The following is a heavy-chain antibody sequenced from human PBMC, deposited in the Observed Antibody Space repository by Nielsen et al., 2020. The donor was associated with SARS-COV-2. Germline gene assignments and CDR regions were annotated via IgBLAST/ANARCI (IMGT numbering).Heavy chain of an antibody. D-gene: IGHD1/OR15-1a*01. CDR1: GFTFDDYA. J-gene: IGHJ6*02. Sequence: GGSLRLSCVASGFTFDDYAMHWVRQAPGTGLEWVSGISWYSRTRHYADSVMGRFTIARDNAKNSLYLEMSNLRGEDTALDYCVKDFVGGTITGTYYFYYGLDVWGQGTTVSVSS. CDR2: ISWYSRTR. CDR3: VKDFVGGTITGTYYFYYGLDV. V-gene: IGHV3-9*01.